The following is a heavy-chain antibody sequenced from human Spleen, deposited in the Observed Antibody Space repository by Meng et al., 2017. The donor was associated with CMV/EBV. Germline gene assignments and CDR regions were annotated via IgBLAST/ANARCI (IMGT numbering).Heavy chain of an antibody. D-gene: IGHD3-3*01. V-gene: IGHV1-69*10. Sequence: GGTFSSYAISWVRQAPGQGLEWMGGIIPILGIANYAQKFQGRVTITADKSTSTAYMELSSLRSEDTAVYYCARKPTIFGVVNDWFDPWGQGTLVTVSS. CDR1: GGTFSSYA. CDR3: ARKPTIFGVVNDWFDP. CDR2: IIPILGIA. J-gene: IGHJ5*02.